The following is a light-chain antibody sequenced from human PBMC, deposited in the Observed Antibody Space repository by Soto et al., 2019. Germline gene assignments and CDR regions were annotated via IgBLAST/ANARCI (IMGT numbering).Light chain of an antibody. V-gene: IGKV1-39*01. CDR1: QSISSY. CDR3: QPSYSTLWT. CDR2: AAS. J-gene: IGKJ1*01. Sequence: DIQMTQSPSSLSASVGDRVTITCRASQSISSYLNWYQQKPGKAPKLLIYAASSLQSGVPSRFSGSGSETDFTLTISSLQPEDFATYYCQPSYSTLWTFGQGTKVEI.